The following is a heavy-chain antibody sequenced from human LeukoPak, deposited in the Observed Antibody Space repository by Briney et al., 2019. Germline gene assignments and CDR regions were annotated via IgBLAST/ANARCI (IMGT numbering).Heavy chain of an antibody. J-gene: IGHJ4*02. V-gene: IGHV4-4*07. CDR2: IYTSGST. D-gene: IGHD3-16*02. CDR3: AREITFGGVIVNDY. Sequence: PSETLSLTCTVSGGSISSYYWSWLRQPAGEGLEWIGRIYTSGSTNYNPSLKSRVTMSVDTSKNQFSLKLSSLTAADTAVYYCAREITFGGVIVNDYWGQGTLVTVSS. CDR1: GGSISSYY.